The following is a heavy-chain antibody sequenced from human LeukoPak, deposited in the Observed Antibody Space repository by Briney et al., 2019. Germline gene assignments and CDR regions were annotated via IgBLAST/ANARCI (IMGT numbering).Heavy chain of an antibody. V-gene: IGHV1-69*01. Sequence: SVKVSCKASGGTFSSYAISWVRQAPGQGLEWMGGIIPIFGTANYAQKFQGRVTITADESTNTAYMELSSLRSEDTAVYYCARQYCSSTSCIAYYYYYYGMDVWGQGTTVTVSS. CDR3: ARQYCSSTSCIAYYYYYYGMDV. CDR1: GGTFSSYA. J-gene: IGHJ6*02. CDR2: IIPIFGTA. D-gene: IGHD2-2*01.